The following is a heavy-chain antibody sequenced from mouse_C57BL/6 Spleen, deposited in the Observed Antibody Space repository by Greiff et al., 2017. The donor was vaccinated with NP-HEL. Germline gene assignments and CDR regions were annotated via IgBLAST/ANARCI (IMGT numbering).Heavy chain of an antibody. CDR1: GYTFTSYW. CDR3: ARLESYDGYYEDAMDY. D-gene: IGHD2-3*01. J-gene: IGHJ4*01. V-gene: IGHV1-64*01. Sequence: VQLQQSGAELVKPGASVKLSCKASGYTFTSYWMHWVKQRPGQGLEWIGMIHPNSGSTNYNEKFKSKATLTVDKSSSTAYMQLSSLTSEDSAVYYCARLESYDGYYEDAMDYWGQGTSVTVSS. CDR2: IHPNSGST.